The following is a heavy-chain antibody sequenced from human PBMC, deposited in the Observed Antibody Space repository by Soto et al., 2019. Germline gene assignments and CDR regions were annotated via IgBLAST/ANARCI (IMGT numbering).Heavy chain of an antibody. Sequence: GESLKISCKGSGYSFTSYGIGWVRQMPGKGLEWMGIIYPGDSDTRYSPSFQGQVTISADKSISTAYLQWSSLKASDTAMYYCARALGYCSGGSCYYLPTLSHYYYMDVWGKGTTVTVSS. CDR1: GYSFTSYG. CDR2: IYPGDSDT. D-gene: IGHD2-15*01. CDR3: ARALGYCSGGSCYYLPTLSHYYYMDV. V-gene: IGHV5-51*01. J-gene: IGHJ6*03.